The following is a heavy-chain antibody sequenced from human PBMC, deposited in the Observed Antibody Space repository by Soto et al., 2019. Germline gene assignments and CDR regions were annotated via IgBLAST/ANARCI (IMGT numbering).Heavy chain of an antibody. D-gene: IGHD5-18*01. V-gene: IGHV4-59*01. CDR1: GGSISSYY. J-gene: IGHJ4*02. CDR2: IYYSGST. Sequence: QVQLQESGPGLVKPSETLSLTCTVSGGSISSYYWSWIRQPPGKGLEWIGYIYYSGSTNYNPSLKSRVPISVDTSKNQFSLKLSSVTAADTAVYYCARERGDTAMVGWGRRDNYFDYWGQGTLVTVSS. CDR3: ARERGDTAMVGWGRRDNYFDY.